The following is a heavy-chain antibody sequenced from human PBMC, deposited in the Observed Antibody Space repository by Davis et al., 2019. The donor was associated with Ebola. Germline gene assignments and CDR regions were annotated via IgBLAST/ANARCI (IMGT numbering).Heavy chain of an antibody. V-gene: IGHV4-34*01. J-gene: IGHJ5*02. CDR1: GGSFSGYY. CDR2: INHSGST. D-gene: IGHD4-17*01. CDR3: ARGVTTVTTGWFDP. Sequence: MPSETLSLTCAVYGGSFSGYYWSWIRQPPGKGLEWIGEINHSGSTNYNPSLKSRVTISVDTSKNQFSLRLTSVTAADTAVYYCARGVTTVTTGWFDPWGQGTLVTVSS.